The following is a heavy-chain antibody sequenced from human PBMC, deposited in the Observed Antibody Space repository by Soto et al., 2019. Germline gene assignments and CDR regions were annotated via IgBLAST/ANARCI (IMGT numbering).Heavy chain of an antibody. V-gene: IGHV1-8*01. J-gene: IGHJ4*02. CDR2: MSPNSGNT. CDR3: ARGWDDLNDAYDY. CDR1: GYTFTSYD. D-gene: IGHD1-1*01. Sequence: QVQLVQSGAEVKKPGASVKVSCKASGYTFTSYDINWVRQATGQGLEWMGWMSPNSGNTGYAQKFQGRVTMTRNASISTAYRELSSLRSEDTAVYYCARGWDDLNDAYDYWGQGTLVTVSS.